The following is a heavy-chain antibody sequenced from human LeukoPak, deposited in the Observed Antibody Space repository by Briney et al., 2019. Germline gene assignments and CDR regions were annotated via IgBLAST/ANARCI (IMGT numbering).Heavy chain of an antibody. V-gene: IGHV3-21*01. CDR2: ISSSSYI. CDR3: ARARSSGWYRDY. D-gene: IGHD6-19*01. CDR1: GFTFSNYA. J-gene: IGHJ4*02. Sequence: GGSLRLSCEASGFTFSNYAMNWVRQAPGKGLEWVSSISSSSYIYYADSVKGRFTISRDNAENSLYLQMNSLRAEDTAVYYCARARSSGWYRDYWGQGTLVTVSS.